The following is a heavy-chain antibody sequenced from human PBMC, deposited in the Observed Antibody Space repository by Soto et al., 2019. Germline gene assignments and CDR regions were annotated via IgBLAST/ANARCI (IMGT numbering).Heavy chain of an antibody. Sequence: VQLVESGGGLVKPGGSLRLSCAASGFTFSDYYMSWIRQAPGKGLEWVSAISGSGGSTYYADSVKGRFTISRDNSKNTLYLQMNSLRAEDTAVYYCAKENPRAQYYYDSSGYLDYWGQGTLVTVSS. J-gene: IGHJ4*02. V-gene: IGHV3-23*04. D-gene: IGHD3-22*01. CDR1: GFTFSDYY. CDR2: ISGSGGST. CDR3: AKENPRAQYYYDSSGYLDY.